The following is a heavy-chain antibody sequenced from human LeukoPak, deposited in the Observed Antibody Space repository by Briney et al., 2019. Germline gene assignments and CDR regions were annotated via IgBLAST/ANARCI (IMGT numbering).Heavy chain of an antibody. V-gene: IGHV1-46*01. CDR1: GYTFTNYY. CDR2: INPSGGIT. Sequence: ASGKVSCKASGYTFTNYYMHWVRQAPGQGLEWMGIINPSGGITNYAQKFQGRVTMTRDMSTSTVYMELSSLTSDDTAVYYCARVNGEWEPLEYWGQGTLVTVSS. CDR3: ARVNGEWEPLEY. J-gene: IGHJ4*02. D-gene: IGHD1-26*01.